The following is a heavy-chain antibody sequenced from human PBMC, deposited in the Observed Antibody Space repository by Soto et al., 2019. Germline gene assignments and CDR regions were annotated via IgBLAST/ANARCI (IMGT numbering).Heavy chain of an antibody. J-gene: IGHJ3*02. Sequence: GSLRLSCAASGFTFSSYSMYWVRQAPGKGLEWVSSISSSSSYIYYADSVKGRFTISRDNAKNSLYLQMNSLRAEDTAVYYCARPNSDLVPHDAFDIWGQGTMVPVSS. D-gene: IGHD3-3*01. CDR2: ISSSSSYI. CDR1: GFTFSSYS. V-gene: IGHV3-21*01. CDR3: ARPNSDLVPHDAFDI.